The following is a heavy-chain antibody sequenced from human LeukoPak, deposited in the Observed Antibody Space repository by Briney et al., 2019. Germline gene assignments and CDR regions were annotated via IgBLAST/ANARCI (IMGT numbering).Heavy chain of an antibody. V-gene: IGHV1-2*02. CDR1: GYTFTGYY. J-gene: IGHJ4*02. D-gene: IGHD5-24*01. CDR2: INPNSGGT. Sequence: ASVKVSCKASGYTFTGYYMHWVRQAPGQGLEWMGWINPNSGGTNYAQKFQGRVTMTRDTSISTAYMELSRLRSDDTAVYYCARVRDGYNSVPWFDYWGQGTLVTVSS. CDR3: ARVRDGYNSVPWFDY.